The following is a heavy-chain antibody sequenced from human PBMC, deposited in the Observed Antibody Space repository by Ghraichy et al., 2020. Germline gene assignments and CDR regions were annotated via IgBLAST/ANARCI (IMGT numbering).Heavy chain of an antibody. Sequence: ASVKVSCKASGYTFTDYYIHWVRQAPGQGLEWMGRINPNSGGTDYAQKFQGRVTMTRDTSISTAYMELSSLRSDDTAVYYCTRAVGGTVTLSPFNIWGQGTMVTASS. CDR3: TRAVGGTVTLSPFNI. D-gene: IGHD1-7*01. CDR2: INPNSGGT. CDR1: GYTFTDYY. V-gene: IGHV1-2*06. J-gene: IGHJ3*02.